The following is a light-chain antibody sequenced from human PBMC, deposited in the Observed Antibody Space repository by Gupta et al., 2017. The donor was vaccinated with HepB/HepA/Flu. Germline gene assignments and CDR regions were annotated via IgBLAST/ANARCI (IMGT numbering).Light chain of an antibody. Sequence: IQMTPSPSSLSASLGDRVTITCRASQSVSTYLNWYQQKQGKAPNFLIYDASILQSGVPSRFSGRGSGTDFTLTIDSLQPEDFATYYCQQSYSPPYTFGQGTKLEIK. V-gene: IGKV1-39*01. CDR3: QQSYSPPYT. CDR2: DAS. J-gene: IGKJ2*01. CDR1: QSVSTY.